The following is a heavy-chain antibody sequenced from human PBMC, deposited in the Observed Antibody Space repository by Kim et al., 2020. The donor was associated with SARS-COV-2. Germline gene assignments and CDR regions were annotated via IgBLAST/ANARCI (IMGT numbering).Heavy chain of an antibody. Sequence: ASVKVSCKASGYTFTSYGISWVRQAPGQGLEWMGWISAYNGNTNYAQKLQGRVTMTTDTSTSTAYMELRSLRSDDTAVYYCARDLTMVRGVISSYYYGIDVWGQGTTVSVS. CDR3: ARDLTMVRGVISSYYYGIDV. J-gene: IGHJ6*02. CDR2: ISAYNGNT. V-gene: IGHV1-18*01. D-gene: IGHD3-10*01. CDR1: GYTFTSYG.